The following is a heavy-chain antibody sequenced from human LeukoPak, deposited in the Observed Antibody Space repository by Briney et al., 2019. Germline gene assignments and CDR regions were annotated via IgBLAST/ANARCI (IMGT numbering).Heavy chain of an antibody. CDR3: ARARGYYDSSGYLD. V-gene: IGHV4-59*01. CDR2: IYYSGST. Sequence: SETLSLTCTVSGGSISSYYWSWIRQPPGKGLEWIGYIYYSGSTNYNPSLKSRVTISVDTSKNQFSLKLSSVTAADTAVYYCARARGYYDSSGYLDWGQGTLVTVSS. D-gene: IGHD3-22*01. J-gene: IGHJ4*02. CDR1: GGSISSYY.